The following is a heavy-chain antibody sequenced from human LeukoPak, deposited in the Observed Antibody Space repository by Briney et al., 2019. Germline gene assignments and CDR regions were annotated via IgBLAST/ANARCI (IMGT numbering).Heavy chain of an antibody. Sequence: ASVKVSCKASGYTFTGYYMHWVRQAPGQGLEWMGWINPNSGGTNYAQKFQGRVTMTKDKSIRTAYMELSRLTSDDTAVYYCARNIWFGESADAFDIWGQGTMVTVSS. CDR2: INPNSGGT. V-gene: IGHV1-2*02. CDR1: GYTFTGYY. D-gene: IGHD3-10*01. CDR3: ARNIWFGESADAFDI. J-gene: IGHJ3*02.